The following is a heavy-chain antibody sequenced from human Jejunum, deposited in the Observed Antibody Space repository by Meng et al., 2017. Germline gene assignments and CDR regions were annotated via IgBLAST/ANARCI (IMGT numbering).Heavy chain of an antibody. Sequence: PLLEECGPGPVKPSATLSLPCTVSGASISTTNFYWGWIRQPPGKGLEWIGTMSYSGSTYFNPSLKGRITISTDTSKNQFSLKLNSVTAADTAVYYCARDEWFGRYWGVWFDPWGQGTLVTVSS. J-gene: IGHJ5*02. CDR3: ARDEWFGRYWGVWFDP. CDR2: MSYSGST. V-gene: IGHV4-39*07. CDR1: GASISTTNFY. D-gene: IGHD3-10*01.